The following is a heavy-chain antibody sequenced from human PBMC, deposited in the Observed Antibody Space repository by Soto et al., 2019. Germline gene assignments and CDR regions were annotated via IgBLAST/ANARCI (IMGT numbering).Heavy chain of an antibody. CDR3: ATTPRRWGIDY. V-gene: IGHV1-18*04. CDR1: GYTFTSYG. Sequence: GXSVKVSCKASGYTFTSYGFRWVRQAPVQGLEWMGWISAYNGNTNYAQKLQGRVTMTTDTSTSTAYMELRSLRSDDTAVYYCATTPRRWGIDYWGQGTLVTVSS. D-gene: IGHD7-27*01. CDR2: ISAYNGNT. J-gene: IGHJ4*02.